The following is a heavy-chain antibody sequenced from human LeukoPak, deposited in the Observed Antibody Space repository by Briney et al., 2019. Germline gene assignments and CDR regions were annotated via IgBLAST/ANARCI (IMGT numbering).Heavy chain of an antibody. CDR2: IYYSGST. CDR1: GGSISSYY. Sequence: SETLSLTCTVSGGSISSYYWSWIRQPPGMGLEWIGYIYYSGSTNYNPSLKSRVTISVDRSKNQFSLKLSSVTAADTAVYYCARDRVVVAATVVWYFDLWGRGTLVTVSS. J-gene: IGHJ2*01. V-gene: IGHV4-59*01. D-gene: IGHD2-15*01. CDR3: ARDRVVVAATVVWYFDL.